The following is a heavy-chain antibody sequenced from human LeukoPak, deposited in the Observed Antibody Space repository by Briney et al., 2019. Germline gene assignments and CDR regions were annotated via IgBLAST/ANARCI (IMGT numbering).Heavy chain of an antibody. CDR2: ISSSGSYT. CDR3: ARPRGAYGDYSGYFDY. Sequence: SGGSLRLSCAASEFTFSGYTMNWVRQAPGKGLEWVSSISSSGSYTNYADSVKGRFTISRDNAKNLLYPQMNNLRAEDTAVYYCARPRGAYGDYSGYFDYWGQGTLVTVSS. CDR1: EFTFSGYT. J-gene: IGHJ4*02. V-gene: IGHV3-21*06. D-gene: IGHD4-17*01.